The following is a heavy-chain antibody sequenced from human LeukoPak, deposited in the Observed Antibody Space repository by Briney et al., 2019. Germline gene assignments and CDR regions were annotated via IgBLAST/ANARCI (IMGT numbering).Heavy chain of an antibody. D-gene: IGHD3-3*01. CDR1: GFTFSSYA. Sequence: GGSLRLSCAASGFTFSSYAMSWVRQAPGKGLEWVSAISGSGGSTYYADSVKGRFTISRDNSKNTLYLQMNGLRAEDTAVYYCARPKYDFWSGYYEVVLDYWGQGTLVTVSS. CDR3: ARPKYDFWSGYYEVVLDY. V-gene: IGHV3-23*01. CDR2: ISGSGGST. J-gene: IGHJ4*02.